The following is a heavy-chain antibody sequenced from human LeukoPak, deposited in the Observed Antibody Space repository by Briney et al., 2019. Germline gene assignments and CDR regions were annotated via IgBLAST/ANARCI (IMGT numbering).Heavy chain of an antibody. CDR2: IIPIFGIA. CDR3: ASQYYYYGMDV. CDR1: GGTFISYA. J-gene: IGHJ6*02. Sequence: SSVNVSCKASGGTFISYAISWVRQPPGQGLEWMGRIIPIFGIANYAQKFQGRVTITADKSTSTAYMELSSLRSEDTAVYYCASQYYYYGMDVWGQGTTVTVSS. V-gene: IGHV1-69*04.